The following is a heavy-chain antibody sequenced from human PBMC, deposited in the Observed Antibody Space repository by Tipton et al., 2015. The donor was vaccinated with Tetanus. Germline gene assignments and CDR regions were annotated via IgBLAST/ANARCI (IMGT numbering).Heavy chain of an antibody. V-gene: IGHV4-39*07. D-gene: IGHD3-3*01. CDR1: GDFITSTSYY. J-gene: IGHJ4*02. CDR2: VENGGTA. CDR3: ARTSGYMYFAS. Sequence: TLSLTCTVSGDFITSTSYYWGWIRQAPGKGLEWIGAVENGGTAYYNPSLRSRVTISRDTSKNQFSLKLSSMTTADTAVYYCARTSGYMYFASWGQGILVTVSS.